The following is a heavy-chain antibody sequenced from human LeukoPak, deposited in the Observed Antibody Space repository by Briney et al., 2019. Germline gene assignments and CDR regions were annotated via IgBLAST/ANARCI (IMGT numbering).Heavy chain of an antibody. CDR3: ARGSIVGAPG. CDR2: IYRGGTT. CDR1: GFAVSSHY. J-gene: IGHJ4*02. Sequence: GGSLRLSCVASGFAVSSHYMSWVRQAPGKGLEWVSVIYRGGTTFYAASVKGRFIISRDNSKNTLYLQMNSLRAEDTAVYYCARGSIVGAPGGGQGTLVTVSS. D-gene: IGHD1-26*01. V-gene: IGHV3-53*01.